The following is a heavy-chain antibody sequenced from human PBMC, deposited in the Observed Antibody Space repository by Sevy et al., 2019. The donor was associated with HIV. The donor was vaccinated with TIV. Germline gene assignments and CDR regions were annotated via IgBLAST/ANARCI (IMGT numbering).Heavy chain of an antibody. Sequence: GGSLRLSCVASGFTFSSYAMNWVRQAPGKGLEWVSSISGSGGSPYYAVSVKGRFTISRDNSKNMLYLQMNSLRAEDTAIYYCAKDLIFAVGEAFDIWGHGTMVTVSS. CDR1: GFTFSSYA. D-gene: IGHD3-3*01. CDR3: AKDLIFAVGEAFDI. J-gene: IGHJ3*02. CDR2: ISGSGGSP. V-gene: IGHV3-23*01.